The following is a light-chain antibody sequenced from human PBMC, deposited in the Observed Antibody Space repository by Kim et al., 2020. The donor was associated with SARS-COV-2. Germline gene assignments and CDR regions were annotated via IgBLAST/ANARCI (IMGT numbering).Light chain of an antibody. Sequence: QSALTQPRSVSGSPGQSVTISCTGTSSDVGGYNYVSWYQQHPGKAPKLMIYDVSERPSGVPDRFSGSKSGNTASLTISGLQAEDEADYYCCSYAGSPPYVFGTGTQLIVL. V-gene: IGLV2-11*01. CDR3: CSYAGSPPYV. CDR2: DVS. CDR1: SSDVGGYNY. J-gene: IGLJ1*01.